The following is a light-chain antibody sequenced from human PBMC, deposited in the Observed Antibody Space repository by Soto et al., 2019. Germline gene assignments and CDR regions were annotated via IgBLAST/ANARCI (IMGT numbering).Light chain of an antibody. CDR1: QSVSNSY. CDR2: GAS. J-gene: IGKJ4*01. Sequence: ENVLTQSPGTLSLSPGESATLSCRASQSVSNSYVAWYQQKPGQAPRLLIYGASSRATGIPDRFSGSGSGTDFTLTISRLETEDFAVYHCHQYGSSPCTFGRGTKVEFK. V-gene: IGKV3-20*01. CDR3: HQYGSSPCT.